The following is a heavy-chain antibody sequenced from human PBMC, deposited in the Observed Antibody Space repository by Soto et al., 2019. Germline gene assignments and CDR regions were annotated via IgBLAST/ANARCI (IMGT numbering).Heavy chain of an antibody. CDR3: ARGQGIAAAEFDP. CDR2: IDYVGST. D-gene: IGHD6-13*01. CDR1: GESVRPKY. V-gene: IGHV4-59*02. J-gene: IGHJ5*02. Sequence: SETLSLTCSVSGESVRPKYWSWIRQPPGKGLEWIGYIDYVGSTNYNPSLKSRVTISVDTSKNQFSLKLSSVTAADTAVYYCARGQGIAAAEFDPWGQGTLVTVSS.